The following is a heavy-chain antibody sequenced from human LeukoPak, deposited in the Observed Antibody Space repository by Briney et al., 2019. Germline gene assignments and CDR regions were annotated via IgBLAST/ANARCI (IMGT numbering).Heavy chain of an antibody. Sequence: SETLSLTCTVSGGSISSYYWSWIRQPPGKGLEWIGYIYYSGSTNYNPSLKSRVTISVDTSKNQFSLKLSSVTAADTAVYYCASSPGVVPAAMGYWGQGTLVTVSS. V-gene: IGHV4-59*01. CDR3: ASSPGVVPAAMGY. CDR2: IYYSGST. D-gene: IGHD2-2*01. CDR1: GGSISSYY. J-gene: IGHJ4*02.